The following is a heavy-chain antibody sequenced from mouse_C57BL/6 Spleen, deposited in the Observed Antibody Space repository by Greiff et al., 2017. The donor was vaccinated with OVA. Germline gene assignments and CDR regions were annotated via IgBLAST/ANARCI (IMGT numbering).Heavy chain of an antibody. J-gene: IGHJ2*01. CDR1: GYTFTSYG. CDR3: ARKGDYYGSSLPFDY. Sequence: QVQLKQSGAELARPGASVKLSCKASGYTFTSYGISWVKQRTGQGLDWIGEIYPRSGNTYYNEKFKGKATLTADKSSSTAYMELRSLTSEDSAVYFCARKGDYYGSSLPFDYWGQGTTLTVSS. V-gene: IGHV1-81*01. CDR2: IYPRSGNT. D-gene: IGHD1-1*01.